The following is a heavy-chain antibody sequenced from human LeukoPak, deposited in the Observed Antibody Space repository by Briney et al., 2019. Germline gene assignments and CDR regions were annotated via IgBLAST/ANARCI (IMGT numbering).Heavy chain of an antibody. V-gene: IGHV3-30*04. D-gene: IGHD3-16*01. CDR3: AREFGRVAPYKWFDP. Sequence: GASLRLSCAASGFTFSSYAMSWVRQAPGKGLDWVAFISNDGTTKDYADSVKGRFIISRDNSNNTLYLQMNSLRPEDTAIYSCAREFGRVAPYKWFDPWGQGTLVTVSS. CDR2: ISNDGTTK. J-gene: IGHJ5*02. CDR1: GFTFSSYA.